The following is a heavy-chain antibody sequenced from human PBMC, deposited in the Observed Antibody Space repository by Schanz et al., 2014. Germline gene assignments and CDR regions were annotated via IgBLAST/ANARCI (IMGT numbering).Heavy chain of an antibody. D-gene: IGHD4-17*01. Sequence: VHLVESGGGVVQPGRSLRLSCAASGFTFSSYGMHWVRQAPGKGLEWVSSISSSSSYIYYTDSVKGRFTISRDNAKNSLYLQMNSLRAEDTAVYYCARGDTVTTYWGQGTLVTVSS. CDR1: GFTFSSYG. J-gene: IGHJ4*02. CDR3: ARGDTVTTY. V-gene: IGHV3-21*01. CDR2: ISSSSSYI.